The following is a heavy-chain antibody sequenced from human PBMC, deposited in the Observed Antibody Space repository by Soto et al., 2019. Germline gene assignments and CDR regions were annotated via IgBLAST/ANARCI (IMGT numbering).Heavy chain of an antibody. Sequence: GGSLRLSCAASGFTFSSYAMSWVRQAPGKGLEWVSAIRGSGGSTYYADSVKGRFTISRDNSKNTLYLQMNSLRAEDTAVYYCADGGVPAAIVYYRDHYWGQGTLVTVSS. CDR3: ADGGVPAAIVYYRDHY. J-gene: IGHJ4*02. V-gene: IGHV3-23*01. D-gene: IGHD2-2*01. CDR1: GFTFSSYA. CDR2: IRGSGGST.